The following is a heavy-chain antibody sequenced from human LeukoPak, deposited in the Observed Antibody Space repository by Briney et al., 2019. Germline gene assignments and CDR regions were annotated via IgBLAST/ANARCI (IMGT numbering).Heavy chain of an antibody. J-gene: IGHJ4*02. D-gene: IGHD1-20*01. CDR1: GFTFSNAW. CDR2: IKSKTDGGTT. V-gene: IGHV3-15*01. CDR3: TVRYNWNHDY. Sequence: GGSLRLSCAASGFTFSNAWMSWVRQAPGKGLEWVGRIKSKTDGGTTDYAAPVKGRFTISRDDAKNTLYLQMNSPKTEDTAVYYCTVRYNWNHDYWGQGTLVTVSS.